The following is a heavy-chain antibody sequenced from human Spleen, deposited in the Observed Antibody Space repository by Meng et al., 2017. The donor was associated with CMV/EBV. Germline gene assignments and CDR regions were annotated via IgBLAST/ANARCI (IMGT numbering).Heavy chain of an antibody. Sequence: GKASGYTFTAYYIHWVRQAPGQGLEWMGRINPNSGDTDYAQKFQGRVTMTRDTSISTAHLELSRLKSDDTAVYYCARVVYSSHFDYWGQGTLVTVSS. V-gene: IGHV1-2*06. CDR2: INPNSGDT. CDR3: ARVVYSSHFDY. J-gene: IGHJ4*02. CDR1: GYTFTAYY. D-gene: IGHD6-19*01.